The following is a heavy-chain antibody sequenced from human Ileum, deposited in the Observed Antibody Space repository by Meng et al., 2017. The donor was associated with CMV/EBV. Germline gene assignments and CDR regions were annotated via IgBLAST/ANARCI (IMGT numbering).Heavy chain of an antibody. V-gene: IGHV1-69*05. Sequence: SVNVSCKPLGGISNNYGISWVRQAPGLGLEWMGGIIPLFGPTNYPQKFQGRVTITTHEPTSTAYMELSSLRSDDTAVYYCARGLYRWRIRGGGHFYHGMDDWGQGTMVTVSS. D-gene: IGHD3-16*01. CDR2: IIPLFGPT. CDR1: GGISNNYG. J-gene: IGHJ6*02. CDR3: ARGLYRWRIRGGGHFYHGMDD.